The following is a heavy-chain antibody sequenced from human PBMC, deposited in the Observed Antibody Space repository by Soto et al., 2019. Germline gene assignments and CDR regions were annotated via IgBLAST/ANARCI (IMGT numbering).Heavy chain of an antibody. CDR2: ISSTTNYI. J-gene: IGHJ4*02. Sequence: GGSLRLSCAASGFTYTRYSTNWVRQAPGKGLEWVSSISSTTNYIYYGDSMKGRFTISRDNAKNSLYLEMNSLRAEDTAVYYCARESEDLTSNFDYWGQGTLVTVSS. V-gene: IGHV3-21*06. CDR1: GFTYTRYS. CDR3: ARESEDLTSNFDY.